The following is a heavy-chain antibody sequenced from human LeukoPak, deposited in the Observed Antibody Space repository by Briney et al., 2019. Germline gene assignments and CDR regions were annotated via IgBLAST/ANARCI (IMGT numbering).Heavy chain of an antibody. CDR3: ARGHTPLYYGSGSYFVY. Sequence: SETLSLTCAVYGGSFSGYYWSWIRQPPGKGLEWIGEINHSGSTNYNPSLESRVTISVDTSKNQFSLKLSSVTAADTAVYYCARGHTPLYYGSGSYFVYWGQGTLVTVSS. CDR1: GGSFSGYY. V-gene: IGHV4-34*01. CDR2: INHSGST. J-gene: IGHJ4*02. D-gene: IGHD3-10*01.